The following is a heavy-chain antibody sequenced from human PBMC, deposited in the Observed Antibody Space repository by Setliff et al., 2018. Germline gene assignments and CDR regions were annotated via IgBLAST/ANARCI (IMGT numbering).Heavy chain of an antibody. J-gene: IGHJ4*02. D-gene: IGHD2-8*01. V-gene: IGHV1-46*01. CDR1: GHTFTSYF. CDR3: ARGLIVLPGPSGDMGYFDY. Sequence: ASVKLSCKASGHTFTSYFMQWVRQAPGQGLEWMGMINPSGGYTIYAQKFQGRVTMTRDTSTSTVYLELSSLRSEDTAVYYCARGLIVLPGPSGDMGYFDYWGQGTLVTVSS. CDR2: INPSGGYT.